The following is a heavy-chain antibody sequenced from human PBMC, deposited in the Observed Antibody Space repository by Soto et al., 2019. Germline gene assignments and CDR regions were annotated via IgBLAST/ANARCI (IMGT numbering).Heavy chain of an antibody. CDR2: ISYDGSNK. Sequence: GGSLRLSCAASGFTFSSYAMHWVRQAPGKGLEWVAVISYDGSNKYYADSVKGRFTISRDNSKNTLYLQMNSLRAEDTAVYYCARDPCSGGSCYSVNWFDPWGQGTLVTVSS. V-gene: IGHV3-30-3*01. J-gene: IGHJ5*02. CDR3: ARDPCSGGSCYSVNWFDP. D-gene: IGHD2-15*01. CDR1: GFTFSSYA.